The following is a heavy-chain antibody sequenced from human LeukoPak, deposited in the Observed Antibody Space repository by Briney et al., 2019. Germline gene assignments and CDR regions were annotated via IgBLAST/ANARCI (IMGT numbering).Heavy chain of an antibody. Sequence: GESLKISCKGFGYDFSTYWIGWVRQVPGEGLEWMGIIYPADSTTHYSRSFQGQVTISVDKYISTAYLQWSSLKASDTAMYYCACRKYYSTWSDPWGQGTLVTV. J-gene: IGHJ5*02. CDR2: IYPADSTT. CDR1: GYDFSTYW. CDR3: ACRKYYSTWSDP. D-gene: IGHD3-10*01. V-gene: IGHV5-51*01.